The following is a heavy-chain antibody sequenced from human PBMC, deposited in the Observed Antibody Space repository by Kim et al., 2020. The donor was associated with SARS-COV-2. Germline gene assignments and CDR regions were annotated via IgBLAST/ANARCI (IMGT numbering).Heavy chain of an antibody. D-gene: IGHD3-10*01. CDR2: IFYTGQP. CDR3: ARRRGSSSSWGDWFDS. CDR1: GDSIDNFNFY. J-gene: IGHJ5*01. V-gene: IGHV4-39*02. Sequence: SETLSLTCAVSGDSIDNFNFYWDWVRQSPGKALEWIGSIFYTGQPYYSPSLKSRVTLLLDTSERHFSLTLASVTSTDSGVYFCARRRGSSSSWGDWFDSWGRGLLVTVSS.